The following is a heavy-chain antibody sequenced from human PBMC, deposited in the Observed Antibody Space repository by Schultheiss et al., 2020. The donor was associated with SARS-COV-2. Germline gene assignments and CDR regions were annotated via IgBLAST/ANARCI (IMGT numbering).Heavy chain of an antibody. CDR1: GFTFSDYY. V-gene: IGHV3-11*06. D-gene: IGHD2-8*01. CDR3: AREYLGYCTNGVCLDQAYYYYGMDV. Sequence: GGSLRLSCAASGFTFSDYYMSWIRQAPGKGLEWVSYISSSSSYTNYADSVKGRFTISRDNAKNSLYLQMNSLRAEDTAVYYCAREYLGYCTNGVCLDQAYYYYGMDVWGQGTTVTVSS. J-gene: IGHJ6*02. CDR2: ISSSSSYT.